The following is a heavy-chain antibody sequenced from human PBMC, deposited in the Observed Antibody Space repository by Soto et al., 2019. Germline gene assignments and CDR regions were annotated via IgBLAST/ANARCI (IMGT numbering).Heavy chain of an antibody. CDR3: GSSSSVWYLDY. J-gene: IGHJ4*02. V-gene: IGHV3-73*01. CDR1: GFTFSGSA. Sequence: EVQLVESGGGMVQPGGSLKLSCTASGFTFSGSAVLWVRQASGKGLEWLDRMSSKGNNYATAYAASVKGRTIISRDDSKTMAYLQMNSLKPEDTAVYYCGSSSSVWYLDYWGQGTLVTVSS. CDR2: MSSKGNNYAT. D-gene: IGHD2-2*01.